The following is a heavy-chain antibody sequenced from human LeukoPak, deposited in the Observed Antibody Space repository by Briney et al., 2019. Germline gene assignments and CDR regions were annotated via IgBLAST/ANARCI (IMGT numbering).Heavy chain of an antibody. CDR1: GFTFSSYA. CDR3: ARDYGRSRDYGMDV. V-gene: IGHV3-74*01. CDR2: INSDGSST. Sequence: GGSLRLSCAASGFTFSSYAMSWVRQAPGKGLVWVSRINSDGSSTSYADSVKGRFTISRDNAKNTLFLQMNSLRAEDTAMYYCARDYGRSRDYGMDVWGQGTTVTVSS. J-gene: IGHJ6*02. D-gene: IGHD3-10*01.